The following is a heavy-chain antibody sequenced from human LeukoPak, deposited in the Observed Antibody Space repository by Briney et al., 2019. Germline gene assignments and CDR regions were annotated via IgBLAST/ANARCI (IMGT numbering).Heavy chain of an antibody. Sequence: GGSLRLSCATSGFMFSSFGMHWVRQAPGKGLDWVAFIRYDGSNKYYADFVEGRFTISRDNSKNTLYLLMNSLRAEDTAVYYCAKDSGSYYTSDYWGQGTLVTVSS. D-gene: IGHD3-10*01. CDR3: AKDSGSYYTSDY. V-gene: IGHV3-30*02. CDR2: IRYDGSNK. J-gene: IGHJ4*02. CDR1: GFMFSSFG.